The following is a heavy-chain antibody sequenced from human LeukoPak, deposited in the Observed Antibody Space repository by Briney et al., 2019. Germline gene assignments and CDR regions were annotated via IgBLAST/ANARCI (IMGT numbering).Heavy chain of an antibody. CDR3: ASGGATQYKGLLYFDY. J-gene: IGHJ4*02. V-gene: IGHV4-59*01. CDR2: IYSSGST. D-gene: IGHD5-12*01. CDR1: GGSISSYY. Sequence: PSETLSLTCTVSGGSISSYYWSWIRQPPGKGLEWIGYIYSSGSTNYNPSLKSRVAISVDTSKNQFSLKLTSVTAADTAVYYCASGGATQYKGLLYFDYWGQGTLVTVSS.